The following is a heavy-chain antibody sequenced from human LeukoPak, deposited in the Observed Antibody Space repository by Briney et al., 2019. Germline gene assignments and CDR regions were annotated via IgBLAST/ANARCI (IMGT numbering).Heavy chain of an antibody. V-gene: IGHV1-18*01. J-gene: IGHJ3*02. CDR2: ISAYNGNT. CDR1: GYTFTSYG. Sequence: GASVTVSCKASGYTFTSYGISWVRQAPGQGLEWMGWISAYNGNTNYAQKLQGRVTMTTDTSTSTAYMELRSLRSDDTAVYYCARVVYYYDSSGYYRDAFDIWGQGTMVTVSS. D-gene: IGHD3-22*01. CDR3: ARVVYYYDSSGYYRDAFDI.